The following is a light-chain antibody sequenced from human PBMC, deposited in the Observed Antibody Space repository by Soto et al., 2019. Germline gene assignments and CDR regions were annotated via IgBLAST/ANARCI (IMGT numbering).Light chain of an antibody. J-gene: IGKJ3*01. Sequence: DIHMSQSPPKLSASGGDRVTITCRASQSLNSYLAWYQQKPGKSPKILIFDDSRLESGGQSRFSGSGSGTEFTLTISSLQPDDFATYYCQQYNSYSGLGTGNKVDIK. CDR2: DDS. CDR1: QSLNSY. CDR3: QQYNSYSG. V-gene: IGKV1-5*01.